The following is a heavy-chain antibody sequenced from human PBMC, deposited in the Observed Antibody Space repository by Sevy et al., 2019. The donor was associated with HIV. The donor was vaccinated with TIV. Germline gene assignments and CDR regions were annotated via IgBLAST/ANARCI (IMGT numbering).Heavy chain of an antibody. CDR3: ARDLSPVAGTAFDI. Sequence: GESLKIPCAASGFTFSSYAMHWVRQAPGKGLEWVAVISYDGSNKYYADSVKGRFTISRDNSKNTLYLQMNSLRAEDTAVYYCARDLSPVAGTAFDIWGQGTMVTVSS. V-gene: IGHV3-30*04. CDR2: ISYDGSNK. D-gene: IGHD6-19*01. J-gene: IGHJ3*02. CDR1: GFTFSSYA.